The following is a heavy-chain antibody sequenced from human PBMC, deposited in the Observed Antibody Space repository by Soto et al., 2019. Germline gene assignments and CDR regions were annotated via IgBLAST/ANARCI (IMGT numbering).Heavy chain of an antibody. J-gene: IGHJ4*02. D-gene: IGHD3-16*01. V-gene: IGHV3-33*05. CDR3: ARWGTTGGLDV. CDR2: TSYDGSNN. Sequence: QVQLVESGGGVVQPGTSLRLSCVGSGFTFRSYVIHRVRQAPGKGLEWVALTSYDGSNNFYGDSVKGRFTISRHNSRNTVELQMDSLRFEDTALYYCARWGTTGGLDVWGQGTLVSVSS. CDR1: GFTFRSYV.